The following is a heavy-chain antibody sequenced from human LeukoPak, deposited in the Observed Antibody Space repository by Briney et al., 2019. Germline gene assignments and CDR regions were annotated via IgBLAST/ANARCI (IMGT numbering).Heavy chain of an antibody. D-gene: IGHD2-15*01. V-gene: IGHV3-30*18. Sequence: GGSLRLSCAASGFTLSSYGMHWVRQAPGKGLEWVAVISYDGSNKYYADSVKGRFTISRDTSKNTLYLQMNSLRAEDTAVYYCAKEGGHRNWFDPWGQGTLVTVSS. CDR2: ISYDGSNK. CDR1: GFTLSSYG. J-gene: IGHJ5*02. CDR3: AKEGGHRNWFDP.